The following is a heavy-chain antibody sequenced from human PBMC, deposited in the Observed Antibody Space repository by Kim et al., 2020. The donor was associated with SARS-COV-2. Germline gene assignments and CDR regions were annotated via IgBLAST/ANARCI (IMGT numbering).Heavy chain of an antibody. CDR1: GYTFTSYY. J-gene: IGHJ4*02. V-gene: IGHV1-46*01. CDR3: ARGIAAAGQGGYYFDY. D-gene: IGHD6-13*01. CDR2: INPSGGST. Sequence: ASVKVTCKASGYTFTSYYMHWVRQAPGQGLEWMGIINPSGGSTSYAQKFQGRVTMTRDTSTSTVYMELSSLRSEDTAVYYCARGIAAAGQGGYYFDYWGQGTLVTVSS.